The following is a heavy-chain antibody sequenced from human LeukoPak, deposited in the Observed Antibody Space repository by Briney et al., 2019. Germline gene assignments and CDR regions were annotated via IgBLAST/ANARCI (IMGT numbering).Heavy chain of an antibody. V-gene: IGHV1-24*01. Sequence: ASVKVSCKVSGYTLTELSMHWVRQAPGKGLEWMGGFDPEDGETIYAQKFQGRVTMTEDTSTDTAYMELSRLRSEDTAVYYCATNYDSSGSHDYWGQGTLVTVSS. J-gene: IGHJ4*02. CDR1: GYTLTELS. CDR2: FDPEDGET. CDR3: ATNYDSSGSHDY. D-gene: IGHD3-22*01.